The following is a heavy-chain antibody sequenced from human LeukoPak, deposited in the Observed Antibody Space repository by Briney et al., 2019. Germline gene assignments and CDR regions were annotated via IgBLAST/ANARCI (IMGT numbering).Heavy chain of an antibody. CDR2: ISSSSSYI. Sequence: GGSLRLSCAASGFTFSSYSMNWVRQAPGKGLEWVSSISSSSSYIYYADSVKGRFTISRDNAKNTLYLQMNSLRVDDTAVYYCARAMPHDWFDPWGQGSLVTVSS. D-gene: IGHD2-2*01. J-gene: IGHJ5*02. V-gene: IGHV3-21*06. CDR3: ARAMPHDWFDP. CDR1: GFTFSSYS.